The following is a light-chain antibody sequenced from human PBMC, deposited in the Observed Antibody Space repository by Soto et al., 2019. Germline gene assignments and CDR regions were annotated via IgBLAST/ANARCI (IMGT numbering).Light chain of an antibody. CDR2: DAS. CDR3: QQYDNVPL. J-gene: IGKJ4*01. V-gene: IGKV1-33*01. Sequence: GDRVTITCQASQDIRNYLNWYQQKPGKAPKLLIYDASNLETGVPSRFSGSGSGTDFTFTVSSLQPEDIATYYCQQYDNVPLFGGGTKVEIK. CDR1: QDIRNY.